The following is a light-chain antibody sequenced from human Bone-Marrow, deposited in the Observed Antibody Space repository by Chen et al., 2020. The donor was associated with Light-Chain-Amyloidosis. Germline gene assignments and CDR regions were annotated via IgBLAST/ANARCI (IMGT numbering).Light chain of an antibody. CDR2: DDS. V-gene: IGLV3-21*02. J-gene: IGLJ3*02. Sequence: SYVLTQPSSVSVAPGQTAKTACGGNNIGSTSVHWYQQKPGQAPLLVVYDDSDRPSGIPERLSGSNSGNTATLTISRVEAGDEADYYCQVWDRSSDRPVFGGGTKLTVL. CDR1: NIGSTS. CDR3: QVWDRSSDRPV.